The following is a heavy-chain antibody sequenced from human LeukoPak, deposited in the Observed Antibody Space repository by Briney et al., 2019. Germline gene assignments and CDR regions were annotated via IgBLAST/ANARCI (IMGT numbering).Heavy chain of an antibody. CDR3: ARGSSGSHTLDD. CDR1: GGTFTNYG. J-gene: IGHJ4*02. Sequence: SVRVSCKSTGGTFTNYGFTWVRQAPGQGLEWIGVVFLKIRSPNYAQRFQDRVTITADRSTNTTYLDLSRLTSDDTAVYYCARGSSGSHTLDDWGQGTLVTVFS. CDR2: VFLKIRSP. V-gene: IGHV1-69*06. D-gene: IGHD1-26*01.